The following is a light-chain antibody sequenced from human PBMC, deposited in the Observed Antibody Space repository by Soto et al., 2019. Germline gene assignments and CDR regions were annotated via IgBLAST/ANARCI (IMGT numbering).Light chain of an antibody. Sequence: QSVLTQPPSASGTPGQRVAISCSGSSSNIGRNTVNWYQQLPGTAPKLLIYSNDERPSGVPDRFHGSKSGTSSSLAISGLQSDDEADYYCAAWDDSLNAYVFGTGTKLTVL. V-gene: IGLV1-44*01. CDR1: SSNIGRNT. CDR3: AAWDDSLNAYV. J-gene: IGLJ1*01. CDR2: SND.